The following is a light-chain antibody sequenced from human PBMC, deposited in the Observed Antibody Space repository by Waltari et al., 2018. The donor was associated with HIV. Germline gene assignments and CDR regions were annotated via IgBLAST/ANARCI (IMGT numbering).Light chain of an antibody. CDR2: LGS. V-gene: IGKV2-28*01. CDR3: MQGLQSPRT. CDR1: QTLLQSNGDNY. J-gene: IGKJ1*01. Sequence: VMTSPQLSLLVTSGEPASIPCRPSQTLLQSNGDNYLDWYLQKPGQSPQLLIYLGSNRASGVPERFSGSGSGTDFTLKISSVEAEDVGVYYCMQGLQSPRTFAQGTKVEIK.